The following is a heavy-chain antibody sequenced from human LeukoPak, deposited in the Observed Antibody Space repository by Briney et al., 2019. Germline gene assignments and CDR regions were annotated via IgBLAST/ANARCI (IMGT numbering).Heavy chain of an antibody. Sequence: SETLSLTCTVSGGSISSSSYYWGWIRQPPGKGLEWIGSIYYSGSTYYNPSLKSRVTIPVDTSKNQFSLKLSSVTAADTAVYYCARDRRDIGPTSLAYYFDYWGQGALVTVSS. D-gene: IGHD5-12*01. CDR2: IYYSGST. CDR1: GGSISSSSYY. CDR3: ARDRRDIGPTSLAYYFDY. J-gene: IGHJ4*02. V-gene: IGHV4-39*07.